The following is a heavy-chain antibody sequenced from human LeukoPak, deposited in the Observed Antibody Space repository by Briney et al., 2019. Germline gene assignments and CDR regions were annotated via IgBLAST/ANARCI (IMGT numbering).Heavy chain of an antibody. CDR2: IYYSGST. D-gene: IGHD1-14*01. J-gene: IGHJ3*01. V-gene: IGHV4-59*01. CDR3: ARGRMAESATGPFDL. Sequence: SETLSLTCTVSGGSISSYYWNWIRQPPGKGLEWIGYIYYSGSTNYNPSLKSRVTISVDTSKNHFSLKLSSVTAADTAVYYCARGRMAESATGPFDLWGQGKMVTVSS. CDR1: GGSISSYY.